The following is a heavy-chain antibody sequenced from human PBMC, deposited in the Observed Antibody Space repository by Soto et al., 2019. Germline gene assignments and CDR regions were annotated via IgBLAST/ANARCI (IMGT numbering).Heavy chain of an antibody. CDR1: GFTFSSYA. V-gene: IGHV3-23*01. D-gene: IGHD2-15*01. Sequence: EVQLLESGGGLVQPGGSLRLSCAASGFTFSSYAMSWVRQAPGKGLEWVSAISGSGGSTYYADSVKGRFTISRDNSKNTLYRHMNSLRAEDTAVYYCAKPVVEGYCSGGSCYLPVDIWGQGTMVTVSS. J-gene: IGHJ3*02. CDR3: AKPVVEGYCSGGSCYLPVDI. CDR2: ISGSGGST.